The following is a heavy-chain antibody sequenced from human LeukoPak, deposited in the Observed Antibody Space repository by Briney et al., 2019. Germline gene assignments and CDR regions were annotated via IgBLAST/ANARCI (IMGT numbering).Heavy chain of an antibody. J-gene: IGHJ4*02. CDR2: INHSGST. V-gene: IGHV4-34*01. CDR3: ARVSLVRGAPDYYFDF. Sequence: SETLSLTCAVYGGSFSGYYWSWIRQPPGKGLEWIGEINHSGSTNYNPSLKSRVTISVDTSKNQFSLKLSSVTAADTAVYYCARVSLVRGAPDYYFDFWGQGTLVTVSS. CDR1: GGSFSGYY. D-gene: IGHD3-10*01.